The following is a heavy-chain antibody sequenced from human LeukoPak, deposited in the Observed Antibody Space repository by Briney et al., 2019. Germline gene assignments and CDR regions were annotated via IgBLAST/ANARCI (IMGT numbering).Heavy chain of an antibody. Sequence: SETLSLTCTVSGGSISSGSYYWSWIRQPAGKGLEWIGRIYTSGSTNYNPSLKSRVTISVDTSKNQFSLKLSSVTAADTAVYYCARGAQVVVVADYFDYWGQGTLVTVSS. J-gene: IGHJ4*02. CDR2: IYTSGST. D-gene: IGHD2-15*01. CDR1: GGSISSGSYY. CDR3: ARGAQVVVVADYFDY. V-gene: IGHV4-61*02.